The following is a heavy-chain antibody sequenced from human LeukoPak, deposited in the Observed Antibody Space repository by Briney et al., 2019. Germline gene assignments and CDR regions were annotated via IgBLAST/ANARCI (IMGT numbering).Heavy chain of an antibody. V-gene: IGHV3-21*01. CDR2: ISSSSSHI. CDR1: GFTFSSYS. D-gene: IGHD7-27*01. Sequence: GGSLRLSXAASGFTFSSYSMNWVRQAPGKGLEWVSSISSSSSHIYYADSVKGRFTISRDNAKNSLYLQMNSLRAEDTAVYYCARDVWGRRYYYYYMDVWGKGTTVTVSS. CDR3: ARDVWGRRYYYYYMDV. J-gene: IGHJ6*03.